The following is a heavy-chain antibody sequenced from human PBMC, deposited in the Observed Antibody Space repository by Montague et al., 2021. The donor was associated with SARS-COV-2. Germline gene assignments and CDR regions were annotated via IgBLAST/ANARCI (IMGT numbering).Heavy chain of an antibody. CDR1: GGSISSYN. Sequence: SETLSLTCTVSGGSISSYNWSWIRQPPGKGLECIGYIYYSGNTNYNPSLKSRVTISVDASKSQLSLKLSSVTAADTAVYYCAGLQGDGSLYGMDVWGQGTTVTVSS. D-gene: IGHD5-24*01. V-gene: IGHV4-59*01. CDR2: IYYSGNT. J-gene: IGHJ6*02. CDR3: AGLQGDGSLYGMDV.